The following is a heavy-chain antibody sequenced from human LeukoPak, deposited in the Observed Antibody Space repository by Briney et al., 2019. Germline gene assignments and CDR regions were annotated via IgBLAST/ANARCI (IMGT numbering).Heavy chain of an antibody. D-gene: IGHD5-12*01. J-gene: IGHJ4*02. V-gene: IGHV4-4*07. CDR2: IYSSGSS. CDR3: AREHSGYDSQRYFDY. Sequence: PSETLSLTCTVSGGSISSYYWSWIRQPAGKGLEWIGRIYSSGSSNYNPSLKSRVTMSVDTSNNQFSLKLSSVTAADTAVYYCAREHSGYDSQRYFDYWGQGTLVTVSS. CDR1: GGSISSYY.